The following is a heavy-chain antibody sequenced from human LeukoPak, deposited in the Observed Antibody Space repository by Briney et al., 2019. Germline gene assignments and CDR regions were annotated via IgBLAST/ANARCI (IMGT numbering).Heavy chain of an antibody. CDR1: GGTFSSYA. D-gene: IGHD3-16*01. J-gene: IGHJ4*02. CDR2: IIPIFGTA. Sequence: SVKVSCKPSGGTFSSYAISWVRQAPGQGLEWMGRIIPIFGTANYAQKFQGRVTITTDESTSTAYMELSSLRSEDTAVYYCAREGGYYFDYWGRGTLVTVSS. V-gene: IGHV1-69*05. CDR3: AREGGYYFDY.